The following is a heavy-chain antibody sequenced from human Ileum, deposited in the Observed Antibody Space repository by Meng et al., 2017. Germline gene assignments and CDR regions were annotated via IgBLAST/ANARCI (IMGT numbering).Heavy chain of an antibody. CDR2: IYVSGST. J-gene: IGHJ4*02. CDR3: ARGGTAYFDY. CDR1: GGSISSGGYY. Sequence: QVQLQESGPGLVKPSQTLSLTCTVSGGSISSGGYYWSWIRQHPGKGLEWIWYIYVSGSTYYNPSLKSRIAISGDTSKNQFSMNLSSVTAADTAVYYCARGGTAYFDYWGQGTLVTVSS. D-gene: IGHD1-1*01. V-gene: IGHV4-31*03.